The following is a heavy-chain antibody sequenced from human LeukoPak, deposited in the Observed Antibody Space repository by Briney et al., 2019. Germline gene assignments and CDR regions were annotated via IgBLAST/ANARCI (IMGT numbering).Heavy chain of an antibody. CDR3: ARVSSYYYDSSGYLDY. CDR1: GGSLSGYD. D-gene: IGHD3-22*01. V-gene: IGHV4-34*01. Sequence: SETLSLTCAVYGGSLSGYDWSWIRQPPGEGLEWIGEINHSGTTNYNPSLKSRLTISVDTSKKQFTLKLSSVTAADTAVYYCARVSSYYYDSSGYLDYWGQGTLVTVSS. J-gene: IGHJ4*02. CDR2: INHSGTT.